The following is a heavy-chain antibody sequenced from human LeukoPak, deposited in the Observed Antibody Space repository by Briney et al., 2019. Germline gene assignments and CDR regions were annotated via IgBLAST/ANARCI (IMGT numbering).Heavy chain of an antibody. J-gene: IGHJ3*02. CDR3: ARGITYYYDSSGYYPGAFDI. V-gene: IGHV3-48*04. CDR2: ISSSGSTI. Sequence: PGGSLRLSCAASGFTFSNFGMHWVRQAPGKGLEWVSYISSSGSTIYYADSVKGRFTISRDNAKNSLYLQMNSLRAEDTAVYYCARGITYYYDSSGYYPGAFDIWGQGTMVTVSS. D-gene: IGHD3-22*01. CDR1: GFTFSNFG.